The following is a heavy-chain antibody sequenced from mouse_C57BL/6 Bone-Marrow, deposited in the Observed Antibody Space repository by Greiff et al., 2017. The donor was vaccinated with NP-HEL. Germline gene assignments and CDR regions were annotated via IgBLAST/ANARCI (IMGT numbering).Heavy chain of an antibody. Sequence: EVQLQQSGPVLVKPGASVKMSCKASGYTFTDYYMNWVKQSHGKSLEWIGVINPYNGGTSYNQKFKGKATLTVDKSSSTAYMELNSLTSEDSAVYYCARWGTCFDYWGQGTTLTVSS. J-gene: IGHJ2*01. D-gene: IGHD3-3*01. CDR3: ARWGTCFDY. CDR1: GYTFTDYY. CDR2: INPYNGGT. V-gene: IGHV1-19*01.